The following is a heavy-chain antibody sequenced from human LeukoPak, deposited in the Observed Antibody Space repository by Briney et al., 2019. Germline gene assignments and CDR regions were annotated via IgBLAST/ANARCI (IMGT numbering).Heavy chain of an antibody. D-gene: IGHD3-22*01. CDR1: GFTFSTYA. V-gene: IGHV3-30-3*01. J-gene: IGHJ4*02. CDR3: ARDLYSIEHSRGSYWGFLTNY. CDR2: ISYDGNNK. Sequence: GGSLRLSCAVSGFTFSTYAMHWVRQAPGKGLEWVAVISYDGNNKYYADSMKGRFTISRDNSKNTLYLQMNSLRAEDTAVYYCARDLYSIEHSRGSYWGFLTNYWGQGTLVTVSS.